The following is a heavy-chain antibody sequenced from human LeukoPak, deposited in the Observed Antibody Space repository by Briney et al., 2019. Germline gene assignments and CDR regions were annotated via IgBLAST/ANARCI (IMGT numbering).Heavy chain of an antibody. Sequence: SETLSLTCSVSGYSVSSGYYWGWIRQSPGKGLEWIGSIYYSGSTYYNPSLKSRVTISVDTSKNQFSLKLKSVTAADTAVYYCARSHWGPFGSRIANWFDPWGQGTLVTVSS. CDR2: IYYSGST. D-gene: IGHD7-27*01. V-gene: IGHV4-38-2*02. CDR1: GYSVSSGYY. CDR3: ARSHWGPFGSRIANWFDP. J-gene: IGHJ5*02.